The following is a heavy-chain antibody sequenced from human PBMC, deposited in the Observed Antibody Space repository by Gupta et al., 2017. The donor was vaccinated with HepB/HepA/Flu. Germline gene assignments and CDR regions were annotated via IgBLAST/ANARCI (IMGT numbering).Heavy chain of an antibody. J-gene: IGHJ4*02. CDR2: ISWNSGSI. CDR3: AKGIGYNWNYEVSDY. D-gene: IGHD1-7*01. V-gene: IGHV3-9*01. Sequence: EVQLVESGGGLVQPGRSLRLSCAASGFTFDDYAMHWVRQAPGKGLEWVSGISWNSGSIGYADSVKGRFTISRDNAKNSLYLQMNSLRAEDTALYYCAKGIGYNWNYEVSDYWGQGTLVTVSS. CDR1: GFTFDDYA.